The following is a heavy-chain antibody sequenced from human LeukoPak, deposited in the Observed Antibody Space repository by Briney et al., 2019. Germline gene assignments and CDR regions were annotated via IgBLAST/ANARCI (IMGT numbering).Heavy chain of an antibody. V-gene: IGHV3-23*01. CDR3: AKAFREYGSSTYSSFDI. CDR2: ITGTT. CDR1: GFTFSSYA. Sequence: GGSLRLSCAASGFTFSSYAMSWVRQAPEEGLQWVSTITGTTHYADSVRGRFTISRDNSKNILYLQMNSLSTEDTAIYYCAKAFREYGSSTYSSFDIWGQGTMVTVSS. D-gene: IGHD6-13*01. J-gene: IGHJ3*02.